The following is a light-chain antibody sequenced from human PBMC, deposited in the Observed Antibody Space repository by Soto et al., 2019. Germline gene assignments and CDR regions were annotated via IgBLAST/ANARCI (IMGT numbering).Light chain of an antibody. CDR1: QSISGC. CDR2: KAS. Sequence: DMQMTQSPSTLSASVGDRVTITCRASQSISGCLAWYQQKPGKAPKLLIYKASSLESGVPSRFSGSGSGTEFTLTISSLQPDDSATYYCQQYKTFYTFGQGTKLEIK. J-gene: IGKJ2*01. CDR3: QQYKTFYT. V-gene: IGKV1-5*03.